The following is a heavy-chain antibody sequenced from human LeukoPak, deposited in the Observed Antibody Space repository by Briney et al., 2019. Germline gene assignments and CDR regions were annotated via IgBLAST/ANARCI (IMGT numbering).Heavy chain of an antibody. CDR2: ISSSGSTI. Sequence: GGSRRLSCAASGFTFSSYEMNWVRQAPGKGLEWVSYISSSGSTIYYADSVKGRFTISRDNAKNSLYLQMNSLRAEDTAVYYCARDPSSDSYYYYYYGMDVWGQGTTVTVSS. V-gene: IGHV3-48*03. J-gene: IGHJ6*02. D-gene: IGHD6-25*01. CDR1: GFTFSSYE. CDR3: ARDPSSDSYYYYYYGMDV.